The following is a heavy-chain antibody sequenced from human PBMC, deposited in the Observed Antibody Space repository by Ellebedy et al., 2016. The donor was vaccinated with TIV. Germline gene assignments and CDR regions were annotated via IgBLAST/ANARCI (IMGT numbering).Heavy chain of an antibody. Sequence: SETLSLTXTVSGGSISTYYWSWIRQPPGKWLEWIGYIYYSGSTNYNPSLKSRVTISVDTSKNQFSLKLSSVTAADSAVFYCARLYCRSISCNHYFDSWGQGTLVTVSS. CDR2: IYYSGST. J-gene: IGHJ4*02. CDR1: GGSISTYY. CDR3: ARLYCRSISCNHYFDS. D-gene: IGHD2-2*01. V-gene: IGHV4-59*01.